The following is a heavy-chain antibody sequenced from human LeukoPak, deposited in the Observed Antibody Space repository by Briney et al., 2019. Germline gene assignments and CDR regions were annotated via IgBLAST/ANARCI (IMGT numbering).Heavy chain of an antibody. CDR1: GFTFSSYA. D-gene: IGHD6-13*01. V-gene: IGHV3-30-3*01. CDR3: AIAAAVNREYFQH. Sequence: PGRSLRLSCAASGFTFSSYAMHWVRQAPGKGLEWVAVISYDGSNKYCADSVKGRFTISRDNSKNTLYLQMNSLRAEDTAVYYCAIAAAVNREYFQHWGQGTLVTVSS. J-gene: IGHJ1*01. CDR2: ISYDGSNK.